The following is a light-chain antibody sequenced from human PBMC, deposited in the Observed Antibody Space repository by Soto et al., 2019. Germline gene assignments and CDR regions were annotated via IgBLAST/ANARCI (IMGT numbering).Light chain of an antibody. J-gene: IGKJ4*01. Sequence: DIQMTQSPSSLSASVGDRVTITCQASQDSNTYLNWYQQKPGKAPKLLIYDASNLETGVPSRFSGSETMTAFTFTISSLQPEDVATYYCQQYDSFGGGTKVDIK. CDR3: QQYDS. V-gene: IGKV1-33*01. CDR2: DAS. CDR1: QDSNTY.